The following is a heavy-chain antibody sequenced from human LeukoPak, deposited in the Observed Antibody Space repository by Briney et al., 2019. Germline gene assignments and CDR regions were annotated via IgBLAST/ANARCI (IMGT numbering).Heavy chain of an antibody. J-gene: IGHJ4*02. Sequence: PGGSLRLSCAASGFTFSSYGMHWVRQAPGKGLEWVAFIPFDASNKFYGDPVTGRFTISRDNSKNTLYPQMNSLRAEDAAVYYCAKKSVGATALIDYWGQGTLVTVSS. V-gene: IGHV3-30*02. D-gene: IGHD1-26*01. CDR3: AKKSVGATALIDY. CDR1: GFTFSSYG. CDR2: IPFDASNK.